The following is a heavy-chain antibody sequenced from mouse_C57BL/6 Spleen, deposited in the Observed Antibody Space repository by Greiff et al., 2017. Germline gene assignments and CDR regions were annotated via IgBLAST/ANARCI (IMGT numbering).Heavy chain of an antibody. CDR2: IDPSDSYT. CDR1: GYTFTSYW. CDR3: ARRGSSGYWDY. D-gene: IGHD3-2*02. V-gene: IGHV1-69*01. Sequence: QVQLQQPGAELVMPGASVKLSCKASGYTFTSYWMHWVKQRPGQGLEWIGEIDPSDSYTNYNQKFKGKSTLTVDKSSSTAYMQLSSLTSEDSAVYYCARRGSSGYWDYWGQGTTLTVSS. J-gene: IGHJ2*01.